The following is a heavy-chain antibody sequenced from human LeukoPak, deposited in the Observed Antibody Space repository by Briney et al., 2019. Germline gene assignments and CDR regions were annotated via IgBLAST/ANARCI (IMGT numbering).Heavy chain of an antibody. CDR2: INHSGST. D-gene: IGHD3-10*01. J-gene: IGHJ6*04. CDR3: ARGGIPMVRGVTLYYYYYGMDV. Sequence: SETLSLTCAVYGGSFSGYYWSWIRQPPGKGLEWIGEINHSGSTNYNPSLKSRVTISVDTSKNQFSLKLSSVTAADTAVYYCARGGIPMVRGVTLYYYYYGMDVWGKGTTVTVSS. V-gene: IGHV4-34*01. CDR1: GGSFSGYY.